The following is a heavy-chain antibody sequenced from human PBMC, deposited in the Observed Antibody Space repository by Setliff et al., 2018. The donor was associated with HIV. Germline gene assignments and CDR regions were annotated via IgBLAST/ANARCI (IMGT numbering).Heavy chain of an antibody. CDR2: ISYDGTNK. CDR1: GFTLSTYA. J-gene: IGHJ4*02. V-gene: IGHV3-30*04. CDR3: ARDLDVSGSYDY. Sequence: SGGSLRLSCVASGFTLSTYAVYWVRQAPGKGLEWVTVISYDGTNKYYADSVKGRFSISRDNSKNTVYLQMNNLKVDDTALYFCARDLDVSGSYDYWGQGTQVTVSS. D-gene: IGHD1-26*01.